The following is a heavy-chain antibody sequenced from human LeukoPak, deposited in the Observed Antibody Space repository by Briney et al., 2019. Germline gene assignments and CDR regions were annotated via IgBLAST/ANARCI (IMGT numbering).Heavy chain of an antibody. CDR1: GFTFSSYE. J-gene: IGHJ4*02. Sequence: GGSLRLSCAASGFTFSSYEMNWVRQPPGKGLEGGSYISSSGGTIHYADSVKGRFTISRDNAKHSLYLQMNSLGAEDAAVYYGARGGWRFDCWGQGTLVTVSS. CDR2: ISSSGGTI. D-gene: IGHD6-19*01. V-gene: IGHV3-48*03. CDR3: ARGGWRFDC.